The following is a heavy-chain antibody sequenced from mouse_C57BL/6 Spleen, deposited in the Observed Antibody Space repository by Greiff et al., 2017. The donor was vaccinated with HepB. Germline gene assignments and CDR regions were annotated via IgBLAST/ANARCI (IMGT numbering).Heavy chain of an antibody. V-gene: IGHV1-64*01. CDR3: ARDDYGSSRAWFAY. CDR1: GYTFTSYW. D-gene: IGHD1-1*01. Sequence: QVQLKQPGAELVKPGASVKLSCKASGYTFTSYWMHWVKQRPGQGLEWIGMIHPNSGSTNYNEKFKSKATLTVDKSSSTAYMQLSSLTSEDSAVYYCARDDYGSSRAWFAYWGQGTLVTVSA. CDR2: IHPNSGST. J-gene: IGHJ3*01.